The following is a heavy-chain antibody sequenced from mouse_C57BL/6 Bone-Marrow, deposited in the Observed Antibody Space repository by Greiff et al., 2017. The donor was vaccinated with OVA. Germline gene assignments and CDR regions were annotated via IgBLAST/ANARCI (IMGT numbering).Heavy chain of an antibody. J-gene: IGHJ2*01. CDR1: GYTFTRSW. CDR3: AINSYGNDEYYFDY. CDR2: IHPSDSDT. V-gene: IGHV1-74*01. D-gene: IGHD2-2*01. Sequence: VQLQQPGAELVKPGASVKVSCKASGYTFTRSWMHWVKQRPGQGLEWIGRIHPSDSDTNYNQKFKGKATLTVDKSSSTAYLPLSSLTSEDSAVYYCAINSYGNDEYYFDYWGQGTTLTVSS.